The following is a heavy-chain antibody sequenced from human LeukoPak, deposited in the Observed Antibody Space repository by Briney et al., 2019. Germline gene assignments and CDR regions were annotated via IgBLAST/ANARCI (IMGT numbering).Heavy chain of an antibody. CDR2: IYYSGST. CDR1: GGSMTNYY. CDR3: ARLAAAGTLYYGMDV. Sequence: PSETLSLTCTVSGGSMTNYYWNWIRQPPGKGLEWIGYIYYSGSTNYNPSLKSRVTISVDTSKNQFSLKLSSVTAADTAVYYCARLAAAGTLYYGMDVWGQGTTVTVSS. D-gene: IGHD6-13*01. V-gene: IGHV4-59*08. J-gene: IGHJ6*02.